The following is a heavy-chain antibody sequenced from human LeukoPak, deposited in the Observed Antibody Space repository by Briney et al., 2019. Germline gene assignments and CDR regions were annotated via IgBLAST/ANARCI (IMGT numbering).Heavy chain of an antibody. V-gene: IGHV4-34*01. CDR3: ARDYRGPGYSYGFDY. Sequence: SETLSLTCAVYGGSFSGYYWSWIRQPPGKGLEWIGEINHSGSTNYNPSLKSRVTISVDTSKIQFSLKLSSVTAADTAVYYCARDYRGPGYSYGFDYWGQGTLVTVSS. CDR1: GGSFSGYY. D-gene: IGHD5-18*01. CDR2: INHSGST. J-gene: IGHJ4*02.